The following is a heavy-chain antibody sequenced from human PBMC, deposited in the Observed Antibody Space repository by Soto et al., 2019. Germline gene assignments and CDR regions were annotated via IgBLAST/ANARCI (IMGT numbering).Heavy chain of an antibody. V-gene: IGHV3-23*01. CDR3: AKDEGDYYPYGMDV. CDR2: LSGSGRRT. J-gene: IGHJ6*02. D-gene: IGHD3-10*01. CDR1: GLTFSSYA. Sequence: EVQLLESGGGLVQPGGSLRLSCAASGLTFSSYAMNWVRQAPGKGLEWVSALSGSGRRTYYADSVKGRFTISRDNSNNTLYLQMDNLRPDDTALYYCAKDEGDYYPYGMDVWGQGTTVTVSS.